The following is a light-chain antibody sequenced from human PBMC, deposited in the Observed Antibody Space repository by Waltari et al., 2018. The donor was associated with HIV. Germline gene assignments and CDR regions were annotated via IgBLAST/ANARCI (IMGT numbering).Light chain of an antibody. Sequence: EIVLPQSPATLSLSPGERATLSCRASQSVDFATLAWYQLRPGQAPRLLISGAPTRAAGIPDRFSGSGSGKDFTLSISKVEADDSAVYFCQQFSASVTFGGGTRVEIK. CDR2: GAP. V-gene: IGKV3-20*01. J-gene: IGKJ4*01. CDR3: QQFSASVT. CDR1: QSVDFAT.